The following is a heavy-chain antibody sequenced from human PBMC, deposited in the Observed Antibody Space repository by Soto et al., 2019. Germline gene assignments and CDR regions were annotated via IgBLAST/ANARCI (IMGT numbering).Heavy chain of an antibody. V-gene: IGHV3-7*02. CDR1: EFTFRNDW. J-gene: IGHJ4*02. Sequence: EVQLVESGGDLVQPGGSLRLSCAVSEFTFRNDWITWVRQAPGKGLEWVANINEHGSETYYVDSVKGRLIISRDNAKSSLFLQMNRLRAEDTAVYYCAANSGLRPGYWGQGTLVTVSS. D-gene: IGHD3-10*01. CDR3: AANSGLRPGY. CDR2: INEHGSET.